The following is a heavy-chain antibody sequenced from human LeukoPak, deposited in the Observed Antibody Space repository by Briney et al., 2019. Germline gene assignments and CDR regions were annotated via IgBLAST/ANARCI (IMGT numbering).Heavy chain of an antibody. J-gene: IGHJ3*02. CDR3: ARVAWRELGDAFDI. D-gene: IGHD1-26*01. Sequence: ASVKVSCKASGYTFTSYGISWVRQAPGQGLEWMGWISAYNGNTNYAQKLQGRVTMTTDTSTSTAYMELRSLRSGDTAVYYCARVAWRELGDAFDIWGQGTMATVSS. CDR1: GYTFTSYG. CDR2: ISAYNGNT. V-gene: IGHV1-18*01.